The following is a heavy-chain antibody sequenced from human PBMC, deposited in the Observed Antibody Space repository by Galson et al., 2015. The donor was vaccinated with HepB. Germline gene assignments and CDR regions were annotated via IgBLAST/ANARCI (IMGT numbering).Heavy chain of an antibody. Sequence: CAISGDSVSSNSAAWNWIRQSPSRGLEWLGRTYYRSKWYDDYAVSVKSRITINPDTSKNQFSLQLNSVTPEDMAVYYCARERVWFGELSGLDYWGQGTLVTVSS. CDR1: GDSVSSNSAA. V-gene: IGHV6-1*01. J-gene: IGHJ4*02. CDR2: TYYRSKWYD. D-gene: IGHD3-10*01. CDR3: ARERVWFGELSGLDY.